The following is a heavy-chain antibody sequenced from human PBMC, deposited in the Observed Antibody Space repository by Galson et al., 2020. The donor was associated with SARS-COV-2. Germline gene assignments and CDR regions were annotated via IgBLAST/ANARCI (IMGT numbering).Heavy chain of an antibody. D-gene: IGHD2-2*01. CDR1: GFTLSSYG. CDR3: ARDTSTFDI. CDR2: LRYDGSNE. Sequence: GESLRISCAASGFTLSSYGMHWVRQAPGKGLEWLALLRYDGSNEYYIDSVKGRFTISRDTSRNTLYLQMNSLRVEDTALYYCARDTSTFDIWGQGTMVTVSP. V-gene: IGHV3-30*02. J-gene: IGHJ3*02.